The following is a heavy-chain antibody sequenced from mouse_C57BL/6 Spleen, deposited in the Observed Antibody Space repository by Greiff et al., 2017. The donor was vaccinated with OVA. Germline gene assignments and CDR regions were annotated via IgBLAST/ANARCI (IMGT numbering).Heavy chain of an antibody. D-gene: IGHD1-1*01. V-gene: IGHV5-17*01. CDR2: ISSGSSTI. Sequence: VESGGGLVKPGGSLKLSCAASGFTFSDYGMHWVRQAPEKGLEWVAYISSGSSTIYYADTVKGRFTISRDNAKNTLFLQMTSLRSEDTAMYYCARAGSSLYYAMDYWGQGTSVTVSS. CDR3: ARAGSSLYYAMDY. CDR1: GFTFSDYG. J-gene: IGHJ4*01.